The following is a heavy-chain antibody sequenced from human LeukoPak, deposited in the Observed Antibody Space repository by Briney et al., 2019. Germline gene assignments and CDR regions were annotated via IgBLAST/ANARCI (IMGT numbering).Heavy chain of an antibody. CDR1: GFSFSIND. CDR2: ISYDGSNK. D-gene: IGHD3-10*01. CDR3: ANGDGSGSYLVGFDY. V-gene: IGHV3-30*18. J-gene: IGHJ4*02. Sequence: GSLRLSCIASGFSFSINDMHWVRQAPGKGLEWVAVISYDGSNKYYADSVKGRFTISRDDSMNTLYLQMNSLRAEDTAVYYCANGDGSGSYLVGFDYWGQGTQVTVSS.